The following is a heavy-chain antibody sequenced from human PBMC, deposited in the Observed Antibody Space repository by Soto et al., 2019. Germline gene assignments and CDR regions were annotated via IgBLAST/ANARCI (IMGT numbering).Heavy chain of an antibody. CDR3: ARRV. Sequence: EVQVSESGGGLVQPGGSLRLSCATSGFTFSNYPMNWVRQAPGKGLEWVSGISAGGHRTYYADSVKGRFTIFRDNSKNSVSLRMNSLRVEDTAVYYCARRVWGQGTLVTVSS. CDR2: ISAGGHRT. V-gene: IGHV3-23*01. CDR1: GFTFSNYP. J-gene: IGHJ4*02.